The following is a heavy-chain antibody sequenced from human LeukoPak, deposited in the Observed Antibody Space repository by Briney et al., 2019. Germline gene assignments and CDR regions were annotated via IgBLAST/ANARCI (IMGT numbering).Heavy chain of an antibody. J-gene: IGHJ4*02. D-gene: IGHD3-3*01. CDR3: AIHPAADLTIFGVVRFDY. CDR2: ITPIFGTA. Sequence: GASVKVSCKASGGTFSRFTISWVRQAPGQGFEWMGGITPIFGTANYAQKFQGRVTITADESTSTAYMELSSLRSEDTAVYYCAIHPAADLTIFGVVRFDYWGQGTLVTVSS. CDR1: GGTFSRFT. V-gene: IGHV1-69*01.